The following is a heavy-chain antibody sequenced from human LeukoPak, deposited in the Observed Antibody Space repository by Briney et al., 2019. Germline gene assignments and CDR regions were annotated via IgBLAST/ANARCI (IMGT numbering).Heavy chain of an antibody. V-gene: IGHV4-61*01. D-gene: IGHD6-13*01. CDR1: GGSVSSGSYY. CDR2: IYYSGST. CDR3: ARGEQLTDAFDI. J-gene: IGHJ3*02. Sequence: SKTLSLTCTVSGGSVSSGSYYWSWIRQPPGKGLEWIGYIYYSGSTNYNPSLKSRVTMSVDTSKNQFSLKRSSVTAADTAVYYCARGEQLTDAFDIWGQGTMVTVSS.